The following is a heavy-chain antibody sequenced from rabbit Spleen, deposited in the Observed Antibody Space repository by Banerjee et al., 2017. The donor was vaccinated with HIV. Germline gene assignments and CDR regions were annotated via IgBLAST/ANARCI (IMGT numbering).Heavy chain of an antibody. CDR3: ARDVNGGSYDFNL. J-gene: IGHJ4*01. CDR1: GFSFSNKAV. D-gene: IGHD5-1*01. V-gene: IGHV1S45*01. CDR2: INTINDVT. Sequence: QEQLVESGGGLVQPGGSLKLSCTASGFSFSNKAVMCWVRQAPGKGLEWIGCINTINDVTWYASWAKGRFTISKTSSTTVTLQMTSLTAADTATYFCARDVNGGSYDFNLWGPGTLVTVS.